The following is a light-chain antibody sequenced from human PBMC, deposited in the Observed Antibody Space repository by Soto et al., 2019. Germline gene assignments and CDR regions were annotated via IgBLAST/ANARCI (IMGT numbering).Light chain of an antibody. V-gene: IGKV3-20*01. J-gene: IGKJ1*01. CDR2: GTS. CDR1: QSVKSSY. CDR3: QQYASSPGT. Sequence: IVFTQSPCSLSLATREGATLSCRASQSVKSSYLAWYQQKPGQAPRLLIFGTSNRATGIPDRFRGGGSGTDFTLTISSLEPEDFAVYYCQQYASSPGTFGQGTKVDIK.